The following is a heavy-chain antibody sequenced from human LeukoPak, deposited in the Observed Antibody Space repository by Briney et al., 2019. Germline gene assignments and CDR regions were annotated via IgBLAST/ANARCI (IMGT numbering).Heavy chain of an antibody. J-gene: IGHJ5*01. V-gene: IGHV4-39*07. CDR2: IYYSGST. D-gene: IGHD2-8*01. CDR1: GGSISSSSYY. Sequence: SETLSLTCTVSGGSISSSSYYWGWIRQPPGKGLEWIGSIYYSGSTYYNPSLKSRVTISIDTSRQQFFLKLSSVTAADTAVYYCVLAPNSNWFDFWGQGTRVTVSS. CDR3: VLAPNSNWFDF.